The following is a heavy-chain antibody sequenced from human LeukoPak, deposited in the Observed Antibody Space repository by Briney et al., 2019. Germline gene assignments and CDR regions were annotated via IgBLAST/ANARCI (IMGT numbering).Heavy chain of an antibody. V-gene: IGHV3-74*01. J-gene: IGHJ4*02. CDR2: INSDGSAT. CDR1: GFTFTNYW. Sequence: PGGALRLSCEVSGFTFTNYWMHWVRQAPGKGLVWVSRINSDGSATSYADSVKGRFTTSRDNAKNTLYLQMNSLRAEDTAVYYCARGIYYGAPDYWGQGTLVTVSS. D-gene: IGHD4-17*01. CDR3: ARGIYYGAPDY.